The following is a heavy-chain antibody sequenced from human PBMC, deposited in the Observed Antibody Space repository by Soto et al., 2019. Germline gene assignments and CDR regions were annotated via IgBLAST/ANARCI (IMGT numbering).Heavy chain of an antibody. D-gene: IGHD3-16*01. CDR2: ISYDGSNK. V-gene: IGHV3-30*18. CDR3: AKGHDLARDQYYSGLDV. CDR1: GFTFSTHG. J-gene: IGHJ6*02. Sequence: QVQLVESGGGVVQPGRSLRLSCVASGFTFSTHGIHWVRQAPGKGLEWVAVISYDGSNKYYADSVKGRFTISRDNSKNTLYLQMTSLTTADTAVYFCAKGHDLARDQYYSGLDVWGQGTTVTVSS.